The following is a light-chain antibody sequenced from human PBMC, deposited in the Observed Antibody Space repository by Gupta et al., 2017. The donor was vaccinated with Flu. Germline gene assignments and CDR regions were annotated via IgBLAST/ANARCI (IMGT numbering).Light chain of an antibody. CDR3: QVWDSSSDHPNVV. CDR2: DDS. CDR1: NIGSKS. V-gene: IGLV3-21*02. Sequence: SSVLTQSPSVSVAPGQTARITCGGNNIGSKSVHWYQQKPGQAPVLVVYDDSDRPSGIPERVSGSNSGNTATLTISRVEAGEEDDYYCQVWDSSSDHPNVVFGGGTKLTVL. J-gene: IGLJ2*01.